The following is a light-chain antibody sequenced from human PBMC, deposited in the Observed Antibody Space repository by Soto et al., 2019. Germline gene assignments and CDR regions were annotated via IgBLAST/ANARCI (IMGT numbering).Light chain of an antibody. CDR1: SSDIGAYKY. CDR2: EVN. CDR3: SSYTGSNTWM. Sequence: QSALTQPASVSGSPGQPITISCSGTSSDIGAYKYVSWYQQHPGKVPKLMIYEVNNRPSGVSDRFSGSKSGNTASLTISGLQAEDEADYYCSSYTGSNTWMFGGGTKRTVL. V-gene: IGLV2-14*01. J-gene: IGLJ3*02.